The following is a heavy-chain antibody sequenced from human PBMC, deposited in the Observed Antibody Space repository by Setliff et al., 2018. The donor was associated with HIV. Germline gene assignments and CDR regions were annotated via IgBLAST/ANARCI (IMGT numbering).Heavy chain of an antibody. CDR3: TREFFY. CDR1: GGSISSYY. D-gene: IGHD3-10*01. V-gene: IGHV4-4*09. CDR2: IYTSGST. Sequence: SETLSLTCTVSGGSISSYYWSWIRQPPGKGLEWIGYIYTSGSTNYNPSLKSRLSISLDTSKNQLSLKLSSVTAADTAVYYCTREFFYWGQGILVTVSS. J-gene: IGHJ4*02.